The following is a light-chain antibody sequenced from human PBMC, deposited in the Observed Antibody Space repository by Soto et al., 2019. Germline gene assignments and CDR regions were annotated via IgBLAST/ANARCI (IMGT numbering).Light chain of an antibody. CDR3: HQDDIWT. CDR1: QSVSSSY. J-gene: IGKJ1*01. V-gene: IGKV3-20*01. Sequence: ETMFTQSPFTLSLYPGERATLPCRASQSVSSSYLAWYQQKPGQAPSLLIYGASRRATGIPDRFSGSGSGTDFTLTISRLEPEDFAVYYCHQDDIWTFGQGTKVDIK. CDR2: GAS.